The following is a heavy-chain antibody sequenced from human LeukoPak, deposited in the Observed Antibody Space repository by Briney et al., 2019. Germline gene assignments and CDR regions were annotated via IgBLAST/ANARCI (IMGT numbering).Heavy chain of an antibody. V-gene: IGHV3-23*01. Sequence: PGGSLRLSCAASGFTFSSYAMSWVRQAPGKGLEWVSRISGSGGSTYYADSVKGRFTISRDNSKNTLYLQMNSLRAEDTAVYYCAKDVYSSGLVDYWGQGTLVTVFS. D-gene: IGHD6-19*01. CDR3: AKDVYSSGLVDY. CDR1: GFTFSSYA. J-gene: IGHJ4*02. CDR2: ISGSGGST.